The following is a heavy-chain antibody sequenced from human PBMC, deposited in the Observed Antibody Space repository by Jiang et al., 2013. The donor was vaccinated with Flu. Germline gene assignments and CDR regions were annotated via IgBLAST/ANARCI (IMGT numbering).Heavy chain of an antibody. CDR2: IWYDGSNK. CDR3: AREYYYDSRGLWGDY. J-gene: IGHJ4*02. CDR1: GFTFSNYG. Sequence: LVESGGGVVQPGRSLRLSCVVSGFTFSNYGMHWVRRAPGRGLEWAALIWYDGSNKYYADSVRGRFTISRDNSKSTLYLQMNSLRAEDTAVYYCAREYYYDSRGLWGDYWGQGTLVTVSS. D-gene: IGHD3-22*01. V-gene: IGHV3-33*01.